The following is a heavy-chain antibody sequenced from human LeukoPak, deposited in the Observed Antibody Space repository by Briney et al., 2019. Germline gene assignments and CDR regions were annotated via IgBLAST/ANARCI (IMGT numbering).Heavy chain of an antibody. V-gene: IGHV3-23*01. J-gene: IGHJ4*02. CDR2: ISGSGGSA. CDR1: GFTFSTYV. D-gene: IGHD3-16*01. Sequence: GGSLRLSCATSGFTFSTYVMSWVRQAPGKGLEWVSGISGSGGSASYADSVKGRFTISSDNSKNTLYLQMNSLGAEDTAVYYCATSRSGLYYVFDYWGRGTLVTVSS. CDR3: ATSRSGLYYVFDY.